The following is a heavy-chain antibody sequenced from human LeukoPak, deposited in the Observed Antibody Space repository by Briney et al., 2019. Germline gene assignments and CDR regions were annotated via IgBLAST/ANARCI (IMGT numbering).Heavy chain of an antibody. D-gene: IGHD1-26*01. V-gene: IGHV3-23*01. CDR2: ISGSGVTT. CDR1: GFPFTNYA. J-gene: IGHJ4*02. Sequence: PGGSLRLSCAASGFPFTNYAMTWVRQAPGKGLEWVSAISGSGVTTYYADSVKGRFTISRDNSKNTLYLHMKSLRAEDTAFYYCARHRGAEWELREIDYWGQGTLVTVSS. CDR3: ARHRGAEWELREIDY.